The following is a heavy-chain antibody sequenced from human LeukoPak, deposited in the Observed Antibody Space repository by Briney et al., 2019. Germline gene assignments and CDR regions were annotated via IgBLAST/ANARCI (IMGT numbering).Heavy chain of an antibody. V-gene: IGHV3-7*01. J-gene: IGHJ5*02. D-gene: IGHD5-18*01. CDR2: IKPDGSEK. Sequence: GGSLRLSCAASGFTFSTYWMTWVRRAPGKGLEWVANIKPDGSEKNYVDSVKGRFTISRDNAKNSLYLQMNSLRAEDTAVYYCARDPLGGYTWGQGILVTVSS. CDR3: ARDPLGGYT. CDR1: GFTFSTYW.